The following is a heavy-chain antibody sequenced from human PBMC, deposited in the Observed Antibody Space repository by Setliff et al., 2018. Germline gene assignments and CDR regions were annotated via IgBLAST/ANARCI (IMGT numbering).Heavy chain of an antibody. CDR2: ISSSSSTI. V-gene: IGHV3-48*01. D-gene: IGHD3-10*01. CDR3: VVGSDYYYYYGMDV. CDR1: GFTFSSYS. J-gene: IGHJ6*02. Sequence: GGSLRLSCAASGFTFSSYSMNWVRQAPGKGLEWVSSISSSSSTIYYADSVKGRFTISRDNAKNSLYLQMNSLRAEDTAVYYCVVGSDYYYYYGMDVWGQGTTVTVSS.